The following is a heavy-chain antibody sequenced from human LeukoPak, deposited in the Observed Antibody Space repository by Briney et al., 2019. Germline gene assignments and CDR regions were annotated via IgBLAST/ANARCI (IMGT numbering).Heavy chain of an antibody. CDR1: GYTFTSYG. Sequence: GASVKVSCKASGYTFTSYGISWVRQAPGQGLEWMGGIIPIFGTANYAQKFQGRVTITADESTSTAYMELSSLRSEDTAVYYCARGLDGWSMDVWGQGTTVTVSS. CDR2: IIPIFGTA. D-gene: IGHD5-24*01. J-gene: IGHJ6*02. CDR3: ARGLDGWSMDV. V-gene: IGHV1-69*13.